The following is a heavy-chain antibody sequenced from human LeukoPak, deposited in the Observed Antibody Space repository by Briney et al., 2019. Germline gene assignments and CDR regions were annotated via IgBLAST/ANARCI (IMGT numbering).Heavy chain of an antibody. J-gene: IGHJ4*02. CDR3: ASYLIVDTYYYDSSGYYVRGYFDY. V-gene: IGHV4-31*11. CDR2: IYYSGST. Sequence: SETLSLTCAIYGGSFSGYYWSWIRQHPGKGLEWIGYIYYSGSTYYNPSLKSRVTISVDTSKNQFSLKLSSVAAADTAVYYCASYLIVDTYYYDSSGYYVRGYFDYWGQGTLVTVSS. D-gene: IGHD3-22*01. CDR1: GGSFSGYY.